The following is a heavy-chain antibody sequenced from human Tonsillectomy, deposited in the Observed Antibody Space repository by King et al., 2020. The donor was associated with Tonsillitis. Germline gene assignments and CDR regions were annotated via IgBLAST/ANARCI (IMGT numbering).Heavy chain of an antibody. V-gene: IGHV3-7*01. D-gene: IGHD5-12*01. CDR3: ARESLPKIWWLRSYYFDS. Sequence: VQLVQSGGGLVQPGGSLRLSCAASGFTFSSYWMSWVRQAPGKGLEWVADIKQDGSEKYYVDSVKGRFTISRDNAKNSLYLQMNSLRAEDTAVYYCARESLPKIWWLRSYYFDSWGQGTLVTVSS. J-gene: IGHJ4*02. CDR1: GFTFSSYW. CDR2: IKQDGSEK.